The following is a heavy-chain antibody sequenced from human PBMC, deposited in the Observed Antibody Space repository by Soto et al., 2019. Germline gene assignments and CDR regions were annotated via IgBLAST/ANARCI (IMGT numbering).Heavy chain of an antibody. D-gene: IGHD1-26*01. CDR1: GFLFDTYG. CDR3: AKSSSSDH. J-gene: IGHJ4*02. V-gene: IGHV3-30*18. CDR2: ISYDGSHK. Sequence: VQLVESGGGVVQPGRSLRLSCVASGFLFDTYGMHWVRQTPGKGLEWVAIISYDGSHKEYADSVKGRFAISRDNSENTLYLQMNNLGVEDTALYYCAKSSSSDHWGQGTQVTVSS.